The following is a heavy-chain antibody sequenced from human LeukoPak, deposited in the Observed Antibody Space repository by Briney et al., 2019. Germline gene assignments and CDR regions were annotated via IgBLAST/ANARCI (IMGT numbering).Heavy chain of an antibody. J-gene: IGHJ4*02. D-gene: IGHD3-9*01. Sequence: GGSLRLSCAASGFTFSSYSMNWVRQAPGKGLEWVSSISSSSSYIYYADSVKGRFTISRDNAKNSLYLQMNSLRAEDTAVYYCAREDILTGYEVDYWGQGTLVTVSS. CDR1: GFTFSSYS. CDR2: ISSSSSYI. V-gene: IGHV3-21*01. CDR3: AREDILTGYEVDY.